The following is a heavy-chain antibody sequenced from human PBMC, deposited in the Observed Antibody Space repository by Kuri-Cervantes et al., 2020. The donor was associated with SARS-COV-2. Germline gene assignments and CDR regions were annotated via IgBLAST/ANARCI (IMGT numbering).Heavy chain of an antibody. Sequence: GSLRLSCTVSGGSISSYYWSWIRQPAGKGLEWIGRIYTSGSTNYNPSLKSRVTMSVDTSKNQFSLKLSSVTAADTAVYYCASSGYDYVWGSYRYRGYRNDYWGQGTLVTVSS. J-gene: IGHJ4*02. V-gene: IGHV4-4*07. CDR3: ASSGYDYVWGSYRYRGYRNDY. D-gene: IGHD3-16*02. CDR1: GGSISSYY. CDR2: IYTSGST.